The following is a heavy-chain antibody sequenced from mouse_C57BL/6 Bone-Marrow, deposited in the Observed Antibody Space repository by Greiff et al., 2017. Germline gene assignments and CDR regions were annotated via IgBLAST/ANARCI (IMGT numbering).Heavy chain of an antibody. D-gene: IGHD2-10*02. J-gene: IGHJ3*01. CDR1: GFTFSSYG. CDR2: ISSGGSYT. Sequence: EVKLMESGGDLVKPGGSLKLSCAASGFTFSSYGLSWVRQTPDKRLEWVAPISSGGSYTYYPDSVKGRFTISRDNAETTLYLQMSSLKSEDTAMYDCARRGVCLGFAYWGQGTLVTVSA. V-gene: IGHV5-6*02. CDR3: ARRGVCLGFAY.